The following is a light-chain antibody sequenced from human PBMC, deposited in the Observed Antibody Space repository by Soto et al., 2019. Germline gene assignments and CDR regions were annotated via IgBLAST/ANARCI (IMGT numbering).Light chain of an antibody. V-gene: IGKV3-11*01. Sequence: EIVLTQSPATLSLSPGERATLSCRASRSVSSYLAWYQQKPGQAPRLLIYDASNRATGIPARFSGSGSGTDFTLTISSLEPEDFAVYYCQQRSNWPPTFGGGTKVDI. J-gene: IGKJ4*01. CDR2: DAS. CDR3: QQRSNWPPT. CDR1: RSVSSY.